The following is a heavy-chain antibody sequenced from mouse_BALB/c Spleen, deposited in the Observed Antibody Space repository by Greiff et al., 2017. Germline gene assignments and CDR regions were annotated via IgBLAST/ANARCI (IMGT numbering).Heavy chain of an antibody. CDR2: IDPANGNT. J-gene: IGHJ4*01. D-gene: IGHD2-4*01. V-gene: IGHV14-3*02. Sequence: EVKLQESGAELVKPGASVKLSCTASGFNIKDTYMHWVKQRPEQGLEWIGRIDPANGNTKYDPKFQGKATITADTSSNTAYLQLSSLTSEDTAVYYCATMITTSGAMDYWGQGTSVTVSS. CDR1: GFNIKDTY. CDR3: ATMITTSGAMDY.